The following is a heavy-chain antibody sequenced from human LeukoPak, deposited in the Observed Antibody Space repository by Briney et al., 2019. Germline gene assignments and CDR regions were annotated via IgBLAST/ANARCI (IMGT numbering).Heavy chain of an antibody. CDR3: ARSTMIVEFDY. J-gene: IGHJ4*02. CDR2: IWYDGSNK. V-gene: IGHV3-33*01. D-gene: IGHD3-22*01. Sequence: GGSLRLSCAASGSTFSSYGMPWVRQAPGKGLEWVAVIWYDGSNKYYADSVKGRFTISRDSSKNTLYLQMNSLRAEDTAVYCCARSTMIVEFDYWGQGTLVTVSS. CDR1: GSTFSSYG.